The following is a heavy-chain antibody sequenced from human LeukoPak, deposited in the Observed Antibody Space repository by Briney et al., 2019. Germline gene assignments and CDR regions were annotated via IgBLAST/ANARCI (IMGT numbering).Heavy chain of an antibody. CDR2: INHTGST. J-gene: IGHJ4*02. CDR1: GGSFSDYY. Sequence: SETLSLTCAVYGGSFSDYYWSWIRQPPGRGLEWIGEINHTGSTNYNPSLKSRVTISVDTSKNQFSLKLSSVTAADTAVYFCARGKWELDYWGQGTLVTVSS. V-gene: IGHV4-34*01. D-gene: IGHD1-26*01. CDR3: ARGKWELDY.